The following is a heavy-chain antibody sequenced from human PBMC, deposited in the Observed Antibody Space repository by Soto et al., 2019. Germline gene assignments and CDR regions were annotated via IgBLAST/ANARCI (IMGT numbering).Heavy chain of an antibody. J-gene: IGHJ4*02. CDR2: ISYDGSNK. D-gene: IGHD2-2*01. CDR3: ARGPSSLTRFDY. Sequence: PGGSLRLSXAASGFTFSSYAMHWVRQAPGKGLEWVAVISYDGSNKYYADSVKDRFTISRDNSKNMLYLQMNSLRAEDTAVYYCARGPSSLTRFDYWGQGTLVTV. CDR1: GFTFSSYA. V-gene: IGHV3-30-3*01.